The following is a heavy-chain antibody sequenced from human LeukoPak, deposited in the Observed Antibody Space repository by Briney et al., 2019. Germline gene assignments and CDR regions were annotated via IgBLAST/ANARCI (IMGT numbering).Heavy chain of an antibody. Sequence: SVKVSCKASGFTFTSSAVQWVRQARGQRLEWIGWIVVGSGNTNYAQKFQERVTITRDVSTSTAYMELRSLRSDDTAVYYCARAMVRGVNTYGMDVWGQGTTVTVSS. CDR1: GFTFTSSA. J-gene: IGHJ6*02. CDR2: IVVGSGNT. CDR3: ARAMVRGVNTYGMDV. D-gene: IGHD3-10*01. V-gene: IGHV1-58*01.